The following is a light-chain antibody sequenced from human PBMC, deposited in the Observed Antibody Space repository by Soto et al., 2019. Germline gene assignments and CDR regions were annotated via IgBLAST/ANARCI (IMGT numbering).Light chain of an antibody. CDR3: HQYNSWPPGT. CDR2: DAS. Sequence: EIVMTQSPATLSVSPGERATLSCRASQSVGGNLAWYQQRPGQAPRLLISDASTRATGIPARFSGSGSGTEFTLTISSLQSEDFAPYYCHQYNSWPPGTFGQGTKVDIK. J-gene: IGKJ2*01. V-gene: IGKV3-15*01. CDR1: QSVGGN.